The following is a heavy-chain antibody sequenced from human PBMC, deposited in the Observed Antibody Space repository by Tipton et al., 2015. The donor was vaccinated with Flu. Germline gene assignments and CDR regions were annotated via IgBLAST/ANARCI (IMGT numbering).Heavy chain of an antibody. J-gene: IGHJ4*02. D-gene: IGHD1-26*01. V-gene: IGHV4-59*08. CDR2: IYYSGST. CDR3: ARSSSLVGANDY. CDR1: GGSISSYY. Sequence: TLSLTCTVSGGSISSYYWSWIRQPPGKGLEWIGYIYYSGSTNYNPSLKSRVTISVDTSKNQFSLKLSSVTAADTAVYYCARSSSLVGANDYWGQGTLVTVSS.